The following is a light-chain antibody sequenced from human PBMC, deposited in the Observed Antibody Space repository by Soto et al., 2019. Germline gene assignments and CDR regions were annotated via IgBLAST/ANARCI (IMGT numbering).Light chain of an antibody. J-gene: IGLJ2*01. CDR2: DSK. CDR1: SSNIGSNY. Sequence: QSVLTQPPSASAAPGQKVTISCSGSSSNIGSNYVSWYQQLPGTAPKLLIYDSKRRPSGIPDRFSGSKSGTSATLGITGLQSGDEAEYYCGTWDRSLTAVVFGGGTKLTFL. V-gene: IGLV1-51*01. CDR3: GTWDRSLTAVV.